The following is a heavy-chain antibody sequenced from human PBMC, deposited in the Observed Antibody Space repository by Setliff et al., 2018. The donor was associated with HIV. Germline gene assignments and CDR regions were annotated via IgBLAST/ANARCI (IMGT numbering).Heavy chain of an antibody. CDR2: IHDNGKA. D-gene: IGHD1-26*01. CDR1: GDYISSDDYY. Sequence: LSLTCTVSGDYISSDDYYWGWIRQAPGKGLEWMGFIHDNGKAFYDTALKSRLTMYADTSRTQFYLNLRSVTASDTAVYYCVRYRSKIDWFDPWGQGTLVTVS. CDR3: VRYRSKIDWFDP. V-gene: IGHV4-39*01. J-gene: IGHJ5*02.